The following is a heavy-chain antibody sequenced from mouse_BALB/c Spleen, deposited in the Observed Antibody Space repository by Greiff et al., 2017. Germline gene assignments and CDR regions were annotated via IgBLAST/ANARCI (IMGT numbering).Heavy chain of an antibody. CDR1: GFSLTSYG. CDR3: ANYGNYGAWFAY. V-gene: IGHV2-9*02. J-gene: IGHJ3*01. D-gene: IGHD2-1*01. Sequence: VQGVESGPGLVAPSQSLSITCTVSGFSLTSYGVHWVRQPPGKGLEWLGVIWAGGSTNYNSALMSRLSISKDNSNSQVFLKMNSLQTDDTAMYYCANYGNYGAWFAYWGQGTLVTVSA. CDR2: IWAGGST.